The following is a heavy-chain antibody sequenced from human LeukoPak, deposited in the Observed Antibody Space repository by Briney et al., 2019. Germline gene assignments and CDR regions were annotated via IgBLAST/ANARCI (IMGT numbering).Heavy chain of an antibody. CDR3: ARAGHDYVWGSYRYSLPDY. D-gene: IGHD3-16*02. V-gene: IGHV3-74*01. J-gene: IGHJ4*02. CDR2: INSDGSST. Sequence: PGGSLRLSCAASGFTFSSYWMHWVRQAPGKGLVWVSRINSDGSSTSYADSVKGRFTISRDNAKNTLYLQMNSLRAEDTAVYYCARAGHDYVWGSYRYSLPDYWGQGTLVTVSS. CDR1: GFTFSSYW.